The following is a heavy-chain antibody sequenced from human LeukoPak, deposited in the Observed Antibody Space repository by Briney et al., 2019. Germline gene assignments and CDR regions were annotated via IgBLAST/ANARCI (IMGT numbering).Heavy chain of an antibody. J-gene: IGHJ5*02. CDR2: IYYSGST. CDR1: GGSISSSSYY. CDR3: ARELHGKGWFDP. D-gene: IGHD5-24*01. V-gene: IGHV4-39*07. Sequence: SETLSLTCTVSGGSISSSSYYWGWIRQPPGKGLEWIGSIYYSGSTYYNPSLKSRVTISVDTPKNQFSLKLSSVTAADTAVYYCARELHGKGWFDPWGQGTLVTVSS.